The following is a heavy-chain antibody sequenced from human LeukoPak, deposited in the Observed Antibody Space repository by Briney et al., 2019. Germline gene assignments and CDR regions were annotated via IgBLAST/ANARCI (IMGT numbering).Heavy chain of an antibody. V-gene: IGHV4-4*07. CDR3: ARVGYYDSSGYYGAFDI. CDR1: GGSISSYY. J-gene: IGHJ3*02. CDR2: IYTSGST. D-gene: IGHD3-22*01. Sequence: PSETLSLTCTVSGGSISSYYWSWIRQPAGKGLEWIGRIYTSGSTNYNPSLKSRVTMSVDTSKNQFSLKLSSVTAADTAVYYCARVGYYDSSGYYGAFDIWGQGTMVTVSS.